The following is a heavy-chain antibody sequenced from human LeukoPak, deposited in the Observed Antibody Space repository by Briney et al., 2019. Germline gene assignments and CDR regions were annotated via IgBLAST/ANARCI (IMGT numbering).Heavy chain of an antibody. D-gene: IGHD3-22*01. CDR2: INPNSGGT. Sequence: ASVKVSCKASGYTFTGYYMHWVRPAPGQGLEWMGWINPNSGGTNYAQKFQGRVTMTRDTSISTAYMELSRLRSDDTAVYYCARDYYDSSGYPTGAFDIWGQGTMVTVSS. CDR1: GYTFTGYY. J-gene: IGHJ3*02. CDR3: ARDYYDSSGYPTGAFDI. V-gene: IGHV1-2*02.